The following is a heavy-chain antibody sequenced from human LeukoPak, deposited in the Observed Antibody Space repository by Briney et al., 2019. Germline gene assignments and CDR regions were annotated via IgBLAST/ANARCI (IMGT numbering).Heavy chain of an antibody. D-gene: IGHD2-15*01. CDR2: ILSDGSST. J-gene: IGHJ6*02. CDR1: GFTFSSYT. Sequence: GGSLRLSCAASGFTFSSYTMHWVRQAPGKGLVWVSLILSDGSSTSYADSVKGRFTMSRDNAKNTLYLKMNSLRVEDTAVYDCAAMGYCAGGSCHDFYGMDVWGQGTTVTVSS. V-gene: IGHV3-74*01. CDR3: AAMGYCAGGSCHDFYGMDV.